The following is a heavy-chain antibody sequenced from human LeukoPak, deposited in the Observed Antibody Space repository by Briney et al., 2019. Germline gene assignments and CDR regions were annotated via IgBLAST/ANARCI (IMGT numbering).Heavy chain of an antibody. J-gene: IGHJ4*02. CDR3: TTEGYCSGGSCDY. V-gene: IGHV3-15*07. Sequence: GGSLRLSCAASGFTFSSYGMHWVRQAPGKGLEWVGRIKSKTDGGTTDYAAPVKGRFTISRDDSKNTLYLQMNSLKTEDTAVYYCTTEGYCSGGSCDYWGQGTLVTVSS. CDR1: GFTFSSYG. CDR2: IKSKTDGGTT. D-gene: IGHD2-15*01.